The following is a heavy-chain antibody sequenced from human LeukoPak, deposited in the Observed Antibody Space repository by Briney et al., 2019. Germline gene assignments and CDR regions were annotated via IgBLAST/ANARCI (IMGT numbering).Heavy chain of an antibody. J-gene: IGHJ4*02. D-gene: IGHD2-8*02. V-gene: IGHV4-4*02. CDR2: IYHSGST. CDR1: GGSISSSNW. CDR3: AHLGASGYFDY. Sequence: SETLSLTCAVSGGSISSSNWWCWVRQPPGKGLEWIGEIYHSGSTNYNPSLKSRVTISVDKSKNQFSLKLSSVTAADTAVYYCAHLGASGYFDYWGQGTLVTVSS.